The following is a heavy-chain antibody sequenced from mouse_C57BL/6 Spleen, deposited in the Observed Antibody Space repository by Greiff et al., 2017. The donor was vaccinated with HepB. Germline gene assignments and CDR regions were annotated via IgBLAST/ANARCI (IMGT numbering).Heavy chain of an antibody. CDR3: ARADYGSNYPYAMDY. V-gene: IGHV1-31*01. Sequence: EVKLVESGPELVKPGASVKISCKASGYSFTGYYMHWVKQSHGNILDWIGYIYPYNGVSSYNQKFKGKATLTVDKSSSTAYMELRSLTSEDSAVYDCARADYGSNYPYAMDYWGQGTSVTVSS. CDR2: IYPYNGVS. CDR1: GYSFTGYY. J-gene: IGHJ4*01. D-gene: IGHD1-1*01.